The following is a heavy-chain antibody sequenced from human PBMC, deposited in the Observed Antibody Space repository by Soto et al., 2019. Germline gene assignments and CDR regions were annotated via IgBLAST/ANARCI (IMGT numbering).Heavy chain of an antibody. CDR1: GFTFRSHG. CDR2: ISNDGRSK. J-gene: IGHJ4*02. CDR3: AKQYEFGGLEDY. D-gene: IGHD3-3*01. Sequence: QVQLVESGGGVGQHGTSLRLSCAASGFTFRSHGMHWVRQVPGKGLEWVAAISNDGRSKYYADSVKGRFSISRDNSENTMYLQMNSLRVEDTAMYYCAKQYEFGGLEDYWGQGTLVTVSS. V-gene: IGHV3-30*18.